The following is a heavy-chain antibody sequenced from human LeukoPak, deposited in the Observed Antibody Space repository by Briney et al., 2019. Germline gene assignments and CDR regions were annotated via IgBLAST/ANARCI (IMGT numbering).Heavy chain of an antibody. V-gene: IGHV3-74*01. CDR1: GFTFSSYW. J-gene: IGHJ4*02. CDR2: INSDGSST. Sequence: GGSLRLSCAASGFTFSSYWMHWVRQAPGKGLVWVSRINSDGSSTSYADSVKGRVTISRDNAKNTLYLQMNSLRAEDTAVYYCARGGYYGGNSDPTLSGDYWGQGTLVTVSS. D-gene: IGHD4-23*01. CDR3: ARGGYYGGNSDPTLSGDY.